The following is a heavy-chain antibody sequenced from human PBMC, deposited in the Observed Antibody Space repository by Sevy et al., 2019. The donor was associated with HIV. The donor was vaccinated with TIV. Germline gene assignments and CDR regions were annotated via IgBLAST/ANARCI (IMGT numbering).Heavy chain of an antibody. V-gene: IGHV3-49*03. D-gene: IGHD2-8*01. CDR1: GFTFGDYA. Sequence: GGSLRLSCTASGFTFGDYAMSWFRQAPGKGLEWVGFIRSETYGGTTEYAASVKGRFTISRDDSKSIAYLQMNSLKTEDTAVYYCTKVVLMVYAINWFGPWGQGTLVTVSS. CDR2: IRSETYGGTT. J-gene: IGHJ5*02. CDR3: TKVVLMVYAINWFGP.